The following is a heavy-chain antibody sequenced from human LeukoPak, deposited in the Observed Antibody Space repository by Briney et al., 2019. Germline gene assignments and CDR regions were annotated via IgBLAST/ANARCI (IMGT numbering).Heavy chain of an antibody. V-gene: IGHV1-2*02. Sequence: ASVKVSCKASGYTFTGYYMHWVRQAPGQGLEWMGWINPNSGGTNYAQKFQGRVTMTRDTSISTAYMELSRLRSDDTAVYYCARGPAPLGYCSGGSCYSINWFDPWGQGTLVTVSS. D-gene: IGHD2-15*01. CDR3: ARGPAPLGYCSGGSCYSINWFDP. CDR1: GYTFTGYY. J-gene: IGHJ5*02. CDR2: INPNSGGT.